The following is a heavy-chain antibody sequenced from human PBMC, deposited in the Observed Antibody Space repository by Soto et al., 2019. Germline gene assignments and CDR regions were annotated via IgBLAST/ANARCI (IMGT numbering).Heavy chain of an antibody. D-gene: IGHD3-3*01. CDR1: GGTFSSYA. CDR3: AARHYDLRTYDY. J-gene: IGHJ4*02. Sequence: SVKVSCKASGGTFSSYAISWVRQAPGQGLEWMGGIIPIFGTANYAQKFQGRVTITADESTSTAYMELSSLRSEDTAVYYCAARHYDLRTYDYWGQGTLVTVS. V-gene: IGHV1-69*13. CDR2: IIPIFGTA.